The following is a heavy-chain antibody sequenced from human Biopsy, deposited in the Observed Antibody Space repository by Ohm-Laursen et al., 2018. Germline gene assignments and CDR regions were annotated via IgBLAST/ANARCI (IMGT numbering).Heavy chain of an antibody. V-gene: IGHV4-39*01. CDR1: GGSISSETNY. J-gene: IGHJ6*02. Sequence: SETLSLTCAVSGGSISSETNYWGWIRQPPGKGLEWIGSIFYGGITYYNPSLKSRVTISVDTSRNQVSLKLSSVSAADTATYYCARAYYYGAGSFYSPWMEVWGQGTTVSVS. D-gene: IGHD3-10*01. CDR3: ARAYYYGAGSFYSPWMEV. CDR2: IFYGGIT.